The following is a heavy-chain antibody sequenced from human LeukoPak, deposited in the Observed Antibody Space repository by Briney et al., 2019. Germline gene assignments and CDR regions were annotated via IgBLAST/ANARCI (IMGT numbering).Heavy chain of an antibody. D-gene: IGHD3/OR15-3a*01. CDR2: IIPILGIA. J-gene: IGHJ4*02. CDR1: GGTFSSYA. V-gene: IGHV1-69*04. Sequence: ASVKVSCKASGGTFSSYAISWVRQAPRQGLEWMGRIIPILGIANYAQKFQGRVTITADKSTSTAYMELSSLRSEDTAVYYCAQARTGGEDRSLDYWGQGTLVTVSS. CDR3: AQARTGGEDRSLDY.